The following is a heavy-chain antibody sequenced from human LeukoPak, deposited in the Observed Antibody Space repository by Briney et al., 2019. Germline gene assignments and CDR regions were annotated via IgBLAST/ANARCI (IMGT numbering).Heavy chain of an antibody. V-gene: IGHV4-4*07. CDR2: KYTSGIT. Sequence: PSETLSLTCTVSGGDAINSYFWSWIRQPAGKGLEWIGRKYTSGITNYSPSLKSRVTMSIDTSKNQISLNLTSVTAADTAMYYCARETSTTYDRAIDIWGQGTMVTVSS. CDR3: ARETSTTYDRAIDI. CDR1: GGDAINSYF. D-gene: IGHD1-26*01. J-gene: IGHJ3*02.